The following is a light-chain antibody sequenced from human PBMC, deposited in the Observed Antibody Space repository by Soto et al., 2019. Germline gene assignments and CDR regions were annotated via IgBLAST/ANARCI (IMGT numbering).Light chain of an antibody. V-gene: IGKV3-15*01. Sequence: MTQSPSSLSASVGDRVTITCRASQGISSNLAWYQQKPGQAPSLLIYGAFTRATGIPARFSGTGSGTEFTLTISSLQSEDFALYYCQQYNDWPLTFGQGTKVDIK. CDR2: GAF. CDR1: QGISSN. J-gene: IGKJ1*01. CDR3: QQYNDWPLT.